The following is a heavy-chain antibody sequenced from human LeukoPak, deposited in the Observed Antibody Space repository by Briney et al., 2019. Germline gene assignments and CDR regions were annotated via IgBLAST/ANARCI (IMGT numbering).Heavy chain of an antibody. CDR1: GYTFTGYY. V-gene: IGHV1-2*02. Sequence: GASVKVSCKASGYTFTGYYMHWVRQAPGQGLEWMGWINPNSGGTNYAQKFQGRVTMTRDTSISTAYMELSRLRPDDTAVYYCARPISSGWSLGAFDIWGQGTMVTVSS. J-gene: IGHJ3*02. D-gene: IGHD6-19*01. CDR2: INPNSGGT. CDR3: ARPISSGWSLGAFDI.